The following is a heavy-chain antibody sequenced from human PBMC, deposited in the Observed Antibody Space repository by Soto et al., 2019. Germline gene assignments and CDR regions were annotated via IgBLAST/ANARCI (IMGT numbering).Heavy chain of an antibody. CDR2: ISYDGSNK. CDR3: AKDKGAVYYYDSSGYHTGNYYYYYYGMDV. V-gene: IGHV3-30*18. CDR1: GFTFSSYG. J-gene: IGHJ6*02. D-gene: IGHD3-22*01. Sequence: PGGSLRLSCAASGFTFSSYGMHWVRQAPGKGLEWVAVISYDGSNKYYADYVKGRFTISRDNSKNTLYLQMNSLRAEDTAVYYCAKDKGAVYYYDSSGYHTGNYYYYYYGMDVWGQGTTVTVSS.